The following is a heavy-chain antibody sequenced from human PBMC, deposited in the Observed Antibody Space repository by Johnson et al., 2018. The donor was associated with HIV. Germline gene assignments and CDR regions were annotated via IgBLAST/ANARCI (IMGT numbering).Heavy chain of an antibody. D-gene: IGHD1-26*01. CDR2: IRFDGSNK. J-gene: IGHJ3*02. Sequence: QVQLVESGGGVVQPGRSLRLSCAASGFTFSSYAMHWVRQAPGKGLEWVAFIRFDGSNKYYADSVKGRFTISRDNSKNTHYLQMNSLRAEETAVYYCAKERGTYYVVDSFEIWGQGTMVTVSS. CDR1: GFTFSSYA. CDR3: AKERGTYYVVDSFEI. V-gene: IGHV3-30*02.